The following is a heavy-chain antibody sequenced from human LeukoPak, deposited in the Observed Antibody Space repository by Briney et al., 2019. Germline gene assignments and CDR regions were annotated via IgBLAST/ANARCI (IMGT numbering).Heavy chain of an antibody. D-gene: IGHD2-21*02. Sequence: PSETLSLTCTVSDYSFNSGYYWAWIRQPPGKGVEGIGSFYHGETTSYNPSLKSRVVISLDTSNNQFSLRVTSVTAADTAVYYCARHVRSGCGGDCYPYWGQGTLVTVSS. CDR1: DYSFNSGYY. V-gene: IGHV4-38-2*02. CDR2: FYHGETT. J-gene: IGHJ4*02. CDR3: ARHVRSGCGGDCYPY.